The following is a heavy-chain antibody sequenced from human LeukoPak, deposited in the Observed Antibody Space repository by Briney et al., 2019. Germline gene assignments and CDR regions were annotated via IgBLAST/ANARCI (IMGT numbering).Heavy chain of an antibody. J-gene: IGHJ4*01. D-gene: IGHD1/OR15-1a*01. V-gene: IGHV1-18*04. CDR3: ARDRTYAFDY. CDR2: ISSYSGNT. CDR1: GYTFTSNG. Sequence: ASVKVSCKASGYTFTSNGISWVRQAPGQGLEWMGWISSYSGNTNYAQNLQGRVTMTTDTSTSTAYMELRSLRSDDTAVYYCARDRTYAFDYWDQGTLVTVSS.